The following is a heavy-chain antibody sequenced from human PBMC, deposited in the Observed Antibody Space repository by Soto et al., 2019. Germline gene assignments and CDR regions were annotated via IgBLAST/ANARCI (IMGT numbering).Heavy chain of an antibody. V-gene: IGHV1-46*01. CDR1: GYTFTSYY. J-gene: IGHJ3*02. CDR2: INPSGGST. CDR3: ARESSSSWHGGAFDI. Sequence: ASVKVSCKASGYTFTSYYMHWVRQAPGQGLEWMGIINPSGGSTSYAQKFQGRVTMTRDTPTSTVYMELSSLRSEDTAVYYCARESSSSWHGGAFDIWGQGTMVTVSS. D-gene: IGHD6-13*01.